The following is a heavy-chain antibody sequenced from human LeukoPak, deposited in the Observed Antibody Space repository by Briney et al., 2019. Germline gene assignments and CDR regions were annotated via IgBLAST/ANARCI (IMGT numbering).Heavy chain of an antibody. CDR1: GFTFSNFA. D-gene: IGHD6-13*01. J-gene: IGHJ4*02. V-gene: IGHV3-21*01. CDR3: ARIGAGSSRDY. CDR2: IVGSSST. Sequence: PGGSLRLSCAASGFTFSNFAMTWVRQAPGKGLEWVSSIVGSSSTYYADSLKGRFTISRDNAKNSLYLQMNSLRAEDTAVYYCARIGAGSSRDYWGQGTLVTVCS.